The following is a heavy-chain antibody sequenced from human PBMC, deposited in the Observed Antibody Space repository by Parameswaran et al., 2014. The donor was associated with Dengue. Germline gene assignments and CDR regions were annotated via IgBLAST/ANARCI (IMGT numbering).Heavy chain of an antibody. J-gene: IGHJ5*02. D-gene: IGHD6-19*01. CDR2: IYYSGST. Sequence: VRQAPGKGLEWIGSIYYSGSTYYNPSLKSRVTISVDTSKNQFSLKLSSVTAADTAVYYCARHGGGSGWYPDWFDPWGQGTLVTVSS. V-gene: IGHV4-39*01. CDR3: ARHGGGSGWYPDWFDP.